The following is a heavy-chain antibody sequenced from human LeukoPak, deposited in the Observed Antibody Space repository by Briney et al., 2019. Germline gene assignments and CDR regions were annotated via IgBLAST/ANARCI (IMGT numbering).Heavy chain of an antibody. Sequence: GASLRLSSAASGFTFSSYAMSWVRQAPGKGLEWVSAISGSGGSTYYADSVKGRFTISRDNSKNTLYLQMNSLRAEDTTVYYCANEAYYYDSSGYYYFDYWGQGTLVTVSS. CDR1: GFTFSSYA. D-gene: IGHD3-22*01. CDR3: ANEAYYYDSSGYYYFDY. V-gene: IGHV3-23*01. J-gene: IGHJ4*02. CDR2: ISGSGGST.